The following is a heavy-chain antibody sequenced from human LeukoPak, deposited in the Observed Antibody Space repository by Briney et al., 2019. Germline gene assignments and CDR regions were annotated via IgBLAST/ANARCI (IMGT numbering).Heavy chain of an antibody. D-gene: IGHD1-1*01. V-gene: IGHV3-53*01. CDR3: ARGVHEDYFDY. Sequence: GGSLRLSCAASGFTVSSNYMSWVRQAPGKGLEWVSVIYSGGSTYYADSVKGRFTISRDNSKNTLYLQMNSLRAEDTAVYYCARGVHEDYFDYWGQGTLVTVSS. CDR2: IYSGGST. J-gene: IGHJ4*02. CDR1: GFTVSSNY.